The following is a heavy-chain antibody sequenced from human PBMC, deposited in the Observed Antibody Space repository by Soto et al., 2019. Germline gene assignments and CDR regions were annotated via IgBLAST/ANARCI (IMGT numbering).Heavy chain of an antibody. CDR3: ARHRTGYSSSWLDY. Sequence: QLQLQESGPGLVKPSETLSLTCTVSGGSISSGTYSWGWIRQPPGKGLEWIGNSYFTGNTHYNPSLNSRVTMSVDTSKSQFSLSLPSVTAADTAVYSCARHRTGYSSSWLDYWGQGTLVTVSS. CDR1: GGSISSGTYS. V-gene: IGHV4-39*01. D-gene: IGHD6-13*01. CDR2: SYFTGNT. J-gene: IGHJ4*02.